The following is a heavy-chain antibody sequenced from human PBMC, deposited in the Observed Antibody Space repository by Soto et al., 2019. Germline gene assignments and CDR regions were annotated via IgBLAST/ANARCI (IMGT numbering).Heavy chain of an antibody. CDR1: GGSVNSGDYY. J-gene: IGHJ4*02. CDR2: VYHSGSS. V-gene: IGHV4-30-4*01. Sequence: QVQLQESGPQLVKPSQTLSLTCTVPGGSVNSGDYYWSWIRQPPGKGLEWIGYVYHSGSSYYNPSLESRVSVSVDTSKDQFSLRVNSVTAADTAVYYCARLVIGYSSGWYASFFDSWGQGTLVTVSS. CDR3: ARLVIGYSSGWYASFFDS. D-gene: IGHD6-19*01.